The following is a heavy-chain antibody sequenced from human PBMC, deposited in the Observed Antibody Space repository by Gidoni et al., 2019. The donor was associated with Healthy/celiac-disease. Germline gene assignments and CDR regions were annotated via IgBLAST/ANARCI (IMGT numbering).Heavy chain of an antibody. D-gene: IGHD5-12*01. CDR3: ARDRFRGEEMATNWFDP. Sequence: HVQLQESGPGLVTPSETLSLTCTASGVSISIYYWSWIRQPPGKGLEWIGYIYSSGSNNYNPSLKSRDTISVDTSKNQFSLKLSSVTAADTAVYYCARDRFRGEEMATNWFDPWGQGTLVTVSS. CDR1: GVSISIYY. CDR2: IYSSGSN. J-gene: IGHJ5*02. V-gene: IGHV4-59*01.